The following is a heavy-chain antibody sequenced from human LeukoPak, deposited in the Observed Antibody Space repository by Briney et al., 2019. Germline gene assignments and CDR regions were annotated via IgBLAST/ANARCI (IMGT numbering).Heavy chain of an antibody. D-gene: IGHD2-15*01. CDR1: GFTFSSYA. CDR2: ISYDGSNK. V-gene: IGHV3-30*04. J-gene: IGHJ6*02. CDR3: ARGAQIHPLLPHYYYYYGMDV. Sequence: GGSLRLSCAASGFTFSSYAMHWVRQAPGKGLEWVAVISYDGSNKYYADSVKGRFTISRDNSKNTLYLQMNSLRAEDTAVYYCARGAQIHPLLPHYYYYYGMDVWGQGSTVTVSS.